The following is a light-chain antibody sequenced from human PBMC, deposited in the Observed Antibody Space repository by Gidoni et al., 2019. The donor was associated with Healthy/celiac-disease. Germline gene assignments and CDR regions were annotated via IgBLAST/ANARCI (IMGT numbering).Light chain of an antibody. V-gene: IGKV1-5*03. CDR3: QQYNSYWT. CDR1: QSISSW. CDR2: KAS. Sequence: DIQMTQYPSTLSASVGDRVTFTCRASQSISSWLAWYHQKPGNAPKLLIYKASSLESGVPARFCGSGSGTEFTLTISSLQPDDFATYYCQQYNSYWTFGQXTKVEIK. J-gene: IGKJ1*01.